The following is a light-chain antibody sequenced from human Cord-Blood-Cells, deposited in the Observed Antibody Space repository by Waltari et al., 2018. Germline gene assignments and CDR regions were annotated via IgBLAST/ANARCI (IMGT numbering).Light chain of an antibody. V-gene: IGKV1-39*01. CDR1: QSISSY. CDR2: AAS. J-gene: IGKJ2*01. Sequence: DIQMTQSPSSLSASVGDRDTITCRASQSISSYLNWYQQKPGKAPKLLIYAASSLQSGVPSRFSVSGSGTDFTLTISSLQPEDFATYYCQQRYSTPYTVGQGTKLEIK. CDR3: QQRYSTPYT.